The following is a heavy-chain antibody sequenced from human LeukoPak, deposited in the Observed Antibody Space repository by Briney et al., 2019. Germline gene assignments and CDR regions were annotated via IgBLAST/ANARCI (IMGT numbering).Heavy chain of an antibody. CDR2: INPNSGGT. Sequence: ASVKVSCKASGYTFTSYAMNWVRQAPGQGLEWMGWINPNSGGTNYAQKFQGRVTMTRDTSISTAYMELSRLRSDDTAVYYCARDNGDYWGQGTLVTVSS. CDR3: ARDNGDY. CDR1: GYTFTSYA. D-gene: IGHD3-16*02. J-gene: IGHJ4*02. V-gene: IGHV1-2*02.